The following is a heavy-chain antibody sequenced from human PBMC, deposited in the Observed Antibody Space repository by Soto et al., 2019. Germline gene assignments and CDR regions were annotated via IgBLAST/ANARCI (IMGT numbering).Heavy chain of an antibody. J-gene: IGHJ6*02. CDR1: GGHFDRFA. D-gene: IGHD4-17*01. CDR3: ARGEDDYGDFGSMDV. Sequence: VQLVQSGAEVKKPGSSVKLSCRASGGHFDRFALSWLRQAHGQGLEWMGGIIPFLSATSYAQKFRGRVTITADESARTLYLELRSLTSDDTAVYYCARGEDDYGDFGSMDVWGQGTSVTVSS. V-gene: IGHV1-69*01. CDR2: IIPFLSAT.